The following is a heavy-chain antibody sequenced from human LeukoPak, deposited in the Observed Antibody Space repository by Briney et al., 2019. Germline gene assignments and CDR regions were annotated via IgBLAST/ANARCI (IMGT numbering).Heavy chain of an antibody. D-gene: IGHD3-22*01. CDR2: ISYDGSNK. CDR3: AKEQGYYDSSGYYFEY. CDR1: EFTFNNYG. Sequence: GGSLRLSCAASEFTFNNYGMHWVRQAPGKGLEWVAVISYDGSNKNYADSVKGRFSISRDNSKDMLYLQMNSLRAEDTAVYYCAKEQGYYDSSGYYFEYGGQGTLVTVSS. J-gene: IGHJ4*02. V-gene: IGHV3-30*18.